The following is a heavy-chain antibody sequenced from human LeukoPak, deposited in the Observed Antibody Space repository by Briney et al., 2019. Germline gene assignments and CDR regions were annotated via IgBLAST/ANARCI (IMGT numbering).Heavy chain of an antibody. V-gene: IGHV1-2*02. Sequence: ASVKVSCKASGYTFTGYYMHWVRQAPGQGLEWMGWINPNSGDTNYAQKFQGRVTMTRDTSISTAYMELSRLRSDDTAVYYCARDVGEFGFDPWGQGTLVTVSS. CDR2: INPNSGDT. D-gene: IGHD3-16*01. CDR3: ARDVGEFGFDP. J-gene: IGHJ5*02. CDR1: GYTFTGYY.